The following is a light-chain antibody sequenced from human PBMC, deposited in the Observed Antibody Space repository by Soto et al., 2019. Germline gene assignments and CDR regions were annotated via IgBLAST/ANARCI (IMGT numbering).Light chain of an antibody. CDR1: QSVTSSY. V-gene: IGKV3-20*01. CDR2: GAS. J-gene: IGKJ4*01. CDR3: QQYSTSRLT. Sequence: EIVLTQSPGTLSLSPGERATLSCRASQSVTSSYLAWYQQKPGQAPRLLISGASSRATGIPDRFSGSWSGTHFTLTISRLEPEDFAVYYCQQYSTSRLTFGGGTKVEIK.